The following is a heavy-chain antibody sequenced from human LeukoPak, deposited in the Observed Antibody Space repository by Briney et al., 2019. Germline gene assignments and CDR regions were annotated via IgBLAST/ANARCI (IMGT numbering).Heavy chain of an antibody. J-gene: IGHJ5*02. Sequence: ASVKVSCKASGYTFTSYAMHWVRQAPGQGREWMGWINAGNGNTKYSQKFQGRVTITRDTSASTAYMELSRLRSDDTAVYYCARDSTVTYYDFWSGYFHGPTSWFDPWGQGTLVTVSS. D-gene: IGHD3-3*01. CDR1: GYTFTSYA. CDR3: ARDSTVTYYDFWSGYFHGPTSWFDP. V-gene: IGHV1-3*01. CDR2: INAGNGNT.